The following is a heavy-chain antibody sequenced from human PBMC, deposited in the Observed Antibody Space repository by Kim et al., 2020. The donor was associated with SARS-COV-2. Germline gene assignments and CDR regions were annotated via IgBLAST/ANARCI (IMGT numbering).Heavy chain of an antibody. CDR1: GFTFSSYS. V-gene: IGHV3-21*01. CDR3: ARDDQQLVRYYYYYYGMDV. CDR2: ISSSSSYI. J-gene: IGHJ6*02. D-gene: IGHD6-13*01. Sequence: GGSLRLSCAASGFTFSSYSMNWVRQAPGKGLEWVSSISSSSSYIYYADSVKGRFTISRDNAKNSLYLQMNSLRAEDTAVYYCARDDQQLVRYYYYYYGMDVWGQGTTVTVSS.